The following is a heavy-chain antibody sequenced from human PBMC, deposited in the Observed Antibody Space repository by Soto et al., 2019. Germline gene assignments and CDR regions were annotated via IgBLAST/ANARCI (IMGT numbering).Heavy chain of an antibody. Sequence: GGSLRLSCAASGFTFSSHAMNWVRQAPGKGLEWVSAISGSADDMYYADSVKGRFTISRDSSTSTVFLQMNSLRAEDTALYYCAKKRSGSWSMGCFDSWGQGTLVTV. D-gene: IGHD3-16*01. V-gene: IGHV3-23*01. J-gene: IGHJ4*02. CDR2: ISGSADDM. CDR1: GFTFSSHA. CDR3: AKKRSGSWSMGCFDS.